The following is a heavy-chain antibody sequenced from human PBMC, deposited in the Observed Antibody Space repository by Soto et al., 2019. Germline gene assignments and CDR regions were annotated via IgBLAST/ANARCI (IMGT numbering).Heavy chain of an antibody. CDR3: ASEGGYGDFSASLLD. Sequence: VQLMQSGAEVKQPGSSVQVSCKASGGTFSSHSINWVRQAPGPGLEWMGGIITLFGTANYAQNFKGRVTITSDQSTRTAYMELNSLRSDYTAVYYCASEGGYGDFSASLLDWGQGTLVTVSS. CDR1: GGTFSSHS. D-gene: IGHD4-17*01. J-gene: IGHJ4*02. V-gene: IGHV1-69*01. CDR2: IITLFGTA.